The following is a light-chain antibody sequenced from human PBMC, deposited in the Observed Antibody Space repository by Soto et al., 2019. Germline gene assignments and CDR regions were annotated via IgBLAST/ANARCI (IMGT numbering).Light chain of an antibody. J-gene: IGKJ3*01. Sequence: EIVMTQSPATLSVSPGERATLSCRASQIISSNLAWFQQKPGQAPRLLIYGASTRAAGFPARFSGSGSGTEFTLTISSLQSEDIAVYYCQQYNSWPLTFGPGTKVDI. CDR3: QQYNSWPLT. CDR1: QIISSN. CDR2: GAS. V-gene: IGKV3-15*01.